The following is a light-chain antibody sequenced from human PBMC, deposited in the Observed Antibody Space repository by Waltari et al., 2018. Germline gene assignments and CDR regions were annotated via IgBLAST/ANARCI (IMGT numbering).Light chain of an antibody. CDR3: CSYAGSSTLL. CDR1: SRAVGCYNL. CDR2: EVS. V-gene: IGLV2-23*01. J-gene: IGLJ2*01. Sequence: QSALTQPASVSGSPGQSITISCPGTSRAVGCYNLVSWYQQPPGKAPKLMIYEVSKWPSGVSNRFSGSKSGNTASLTISGLQAEDEADYYCCSYAGSSTLLFGGGTKVTVL.